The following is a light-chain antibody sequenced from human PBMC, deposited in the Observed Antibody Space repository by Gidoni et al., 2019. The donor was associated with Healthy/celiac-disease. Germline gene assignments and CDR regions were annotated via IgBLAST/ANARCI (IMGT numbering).Light chain of an antibody. CDR1: QGISSS. CDR2: AAS. Sequence: DIQLTQTPSFLSASVGDRVSIHCLASQGISSSLAWYQKKTWKAPKLLNYAASTMQGGVTSRFSGSGSGTEFTLKSSSLQPEDFATYACQQHSISPLTFGPGTKVDIK. V-gene: IGKV1-9*01. CDR3: QQHSISPLT. J-gene: IGKJ3*01.